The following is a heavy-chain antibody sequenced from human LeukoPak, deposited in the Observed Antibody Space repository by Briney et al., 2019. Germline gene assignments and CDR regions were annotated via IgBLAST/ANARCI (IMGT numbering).Heavy chain of an antibody. Sequence: SETLSLTCTVSGDSISNYYWSWIRQPPGKGLGWIGYVFYSGSTNYNPSLKSRLTISVDTSKNQLSLNLSSVTAADTAMYYCAREVADYGGYYYYHYMDVWGKGTTVTISS. D-gene: IGHD4-23*01. J-gene: IGHJ6*03. V-gene: IGHV4-59*12. CDR3: AREVADYGGYYYYHYMDV. CDR1: GDSISNYY. CDR2: VFYSGST.